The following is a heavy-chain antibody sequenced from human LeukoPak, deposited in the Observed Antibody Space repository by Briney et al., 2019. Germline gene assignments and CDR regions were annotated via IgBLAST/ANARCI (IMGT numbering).Heavy chain of an antibody. D-gene: IGHD6-13*01. CDR2: ISSSSSYI. CDR1: GFTFSRYS. Sequence: PGGPLRLFCTASGFTFSRYSMLGARHSPGRALEWLTSISSSSSYIYYADAVKGRFPISRDNAKNSLYMQMNSLGAEDTAGYYCARAVYSAVDYWGQGTLVTVSS. V-gene: IGHV3-21*01. J-gene: IGHJ4*02. CDR3: ARAVYSAVDY.